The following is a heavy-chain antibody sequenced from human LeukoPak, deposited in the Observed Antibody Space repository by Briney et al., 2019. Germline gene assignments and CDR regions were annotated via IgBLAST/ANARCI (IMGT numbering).Heavy chain of an antibody. Sequence: GASLRLSCAASGFTFSSYAMSWVRQAPGKGPDSVSAISGSGGSTYYADSVKGRFTISRDNSKNTLYLQMNSLRAEDTAVYYCAKDFSGGMTTVTTPGKYYYYYYGMDVWGQGTTVTVSS. J-gene: IGHJ6*02. CDR1: GFTFSSYA. V-gene: IGHV3-23*01. D-gene: IGHD4-17*01. CDR3: AKDFSGGMTTVTTPGKYYYYYYGMDV. CDR2: ISGSGGST.